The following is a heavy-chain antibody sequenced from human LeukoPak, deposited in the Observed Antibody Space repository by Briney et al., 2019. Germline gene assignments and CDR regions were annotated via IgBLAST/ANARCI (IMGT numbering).Heavy chain of an antibody. D-gene: IGHD4-17*01. CDR2: IYYSGST. CDR1: GGSISSYY. CDR3: ARGGDYGERGYYYYGMDV. V-gene: IGHV4-59*01. Sequence: PSETLSLTCTVSGGSISSYYWSWIRQPPGKGLEWIGYIYYSGSTNYNPSLKSRVTISVDTSKNQFFLKLSSVTAADTAVYYCARGGDYGERGYYYYGMDVWGQGTTVTVSS. J-gene: IGHJ6*02.